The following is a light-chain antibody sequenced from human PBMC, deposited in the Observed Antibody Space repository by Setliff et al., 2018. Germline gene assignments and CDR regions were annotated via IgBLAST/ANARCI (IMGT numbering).Light chain of an antibody. CDR3: NAYTSGSTYV. CDR2: AVS. CDR1: SSDVGGYNY. Sequence: QSALAQPASVSGSPGQSITISCTGTSSDVGGYNYVSWYQQHPGKAPKLMIYAVSDRPSGVSNRFSGSKSGNTASLTISGLQTEDEADYYCNAYTSGSTYVFGTGTKVTVL. J-gene: IGLJ1*01. V-gene: IGLV2-14*01.